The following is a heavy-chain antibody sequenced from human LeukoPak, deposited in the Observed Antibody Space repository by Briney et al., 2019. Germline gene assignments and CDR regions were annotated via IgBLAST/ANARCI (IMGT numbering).Heavy chain of an antibody. CDR2: INSDGSST. Sequence: GGTLRLSCAASGFTFRSYWMHWVRQATGQGLVWVSRINSDGSSTSYADSAKGRFTISRDNAKNTLYLQMNSLRAEDTAVYYCARDDGDLYYYGMDVWGQGTTVSVSS. V-gene: IGHV3-74*01. J-gene: IGHJ6*02. CDR1: GFTFRSYW. D-gene: IGHD4-17*01. CDR3: ARDDGDLYYYGMDV.